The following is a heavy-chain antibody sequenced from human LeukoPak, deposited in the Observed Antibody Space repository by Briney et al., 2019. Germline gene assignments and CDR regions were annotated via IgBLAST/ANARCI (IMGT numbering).Heavy chain of an antibody. CDR3: AREAYCSSTSCYNAEYFQH. J-gene: IGHJ1*01. D-gene: IGHD2-2*02. V-gene: IGHV3-7*03. Sequence: GGSLRLSCAASGFTFSSYWMSWVRQAPGKGLEWVANIKQDGSEKYYVDSVKGRFTISRDSAKNSLYLQMNSLRAEDTAVYYCAREAYCSSTSCYNAEYFQHWGQGTLVTVSS. CDR1: GFTFSSYW. CDR2: IKQDGSEK.